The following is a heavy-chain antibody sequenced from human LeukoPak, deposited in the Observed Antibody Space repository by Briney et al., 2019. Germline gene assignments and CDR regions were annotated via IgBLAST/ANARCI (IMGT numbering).Heavy chain of an antibody. CDR3: ARDPRQGITRGAHY. Sequence: SETLSLTCTVSGGSISSSSYYWGWIRQPPGKGLEWIGSIYYSGSTYYNPSLKSRVTISVDTSKNQFSLKLSSVTAADTAVYYCARDPRQGITRGAHYWGQGTLVTVSS. CDR1: GGSISSSSYY. J-gene: IGHJ4*02. V-gene: IGHV4-39*07. CDR2: IYYSGST. D-gene: IGHD1-20*01.